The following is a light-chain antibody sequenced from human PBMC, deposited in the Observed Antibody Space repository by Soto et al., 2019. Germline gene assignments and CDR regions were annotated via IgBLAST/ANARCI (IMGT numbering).Light chain of an antibody. CDR3: QQYGSSRWT. V-gene: IGKV3-20*01. J-gene: IGKJ1*01. CDR2: GAS. CDR1: QSVSSYY. Sequence: EIVLTQSPGTLSLSPGERATLSCRASQSVSSYYLAWYQQKPGQAPRLPIYGASSRATGIPDRFSGSGSGTDFTLTISRLEPEDFAVYYCQQYGSSRWTFGQGTKVDI.